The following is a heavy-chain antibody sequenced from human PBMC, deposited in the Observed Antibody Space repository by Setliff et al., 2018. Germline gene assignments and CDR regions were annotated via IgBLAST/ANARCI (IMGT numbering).Heavy chain of an antibody. Sequence: GASVKVSYKASGYTFIDYGVSWVRQAPGQGLEWVGWISPYTGKTYLAPKFQDRVTLTADTSTTTAYLQLTNLRSDDTAIYFCSRLVRFCTRTSCQRLSGDEYWGQGALVTVSS. V-gene: IGHV1-18*01. D-gene: IGHD2-2*01. CDR3: SRLVRFCTRTSCQRLSGDEY. CDR1: GYTFIDYG. CDR2: ISPYTGKT. J-gene: IGHJ4*02.